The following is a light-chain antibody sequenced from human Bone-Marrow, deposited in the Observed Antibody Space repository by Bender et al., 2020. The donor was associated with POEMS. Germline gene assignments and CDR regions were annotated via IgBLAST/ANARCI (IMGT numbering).Light chain of an antibody. CDR3: QAWDSSTYVV. V-gene: IGLV3-1*01. CDR2: QDN. CDR1: KLGQRY. Sequence: SYELTQPPSMSVSPGQTARIPCSGDKLGQRYACWYQQKPGQSPILIIYQDNKRPSGIPERFSGSNSGNTATLTISGTQAMDEAAYYCQAWDSSTYVVFGGGTNLTVL. J-gene: IGLJ2*01.